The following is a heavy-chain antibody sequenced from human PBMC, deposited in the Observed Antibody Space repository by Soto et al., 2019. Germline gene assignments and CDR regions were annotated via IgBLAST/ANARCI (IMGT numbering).Heavy chain of an antibody. Sequence: GGSLRLSCAASGFTFSAFAIHWVRQAPGKGLEWVAIISYDGSNKYYADSVKGRFTISRDSSKNTLYLQMTSLRIEDTAVYYCARDRKILGVGSYSLDVWGQGTTVTVSS. CDR2: ISYDGSNK. V-gene: IGHV3-30-3*01. CDR1: GFTFSAFA. J-gene: IGHJ6*02. D-gene: IGHD3-3*01. CDR3: ARDRKILGVGSYSLDV.